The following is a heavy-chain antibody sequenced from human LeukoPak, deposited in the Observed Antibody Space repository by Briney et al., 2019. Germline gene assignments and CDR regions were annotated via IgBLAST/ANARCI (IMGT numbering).Heavy chain of an antibody. J-gene: IGHJ4*02. V-gene: IGHV3-30*04. CDR2: ISYDGSNK. CDR3: ARDPSLVPYYFDY. Sequence: GGSLRLSCAASGFTFSSYAMHWVRQAPGKGLEWVAVISYDGSNKYYADSVKGRFTISRDNSKNTLYLQMNSLRAEDTAVYYCARDPSLVPYYFDYWGQGTLVTVSS. CDR1: GFTFSSYA.